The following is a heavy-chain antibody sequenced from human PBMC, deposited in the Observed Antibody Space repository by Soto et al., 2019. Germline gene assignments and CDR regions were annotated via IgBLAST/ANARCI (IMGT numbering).Heavy chain of an antibody. CDR3: SKGGCSGGTCSALDY. CDR1: GLTFSSNA. Sequence: EVQLLESGGGWLQPGGSLRLSFAASGLTFSSNALGWVRQAPGKGLEWVSAISGSGGSTYYADSVKGRFTISRDNSKNTLYLQMNSLRAEDTAVYYCSKGGCSGGTCSALDYWGQGTLVTVSS. D-gene: IGHD2-15*01. V-gene: IGHV3-23*01. CDR2: ISGSGGST. J-gene: IGHJ4*02.